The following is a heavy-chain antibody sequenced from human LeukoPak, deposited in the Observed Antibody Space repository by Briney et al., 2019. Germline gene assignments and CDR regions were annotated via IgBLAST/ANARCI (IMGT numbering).Heavy chain of an antibody. D-gene: IGHD1-1*01. V-gene: IGHV4-59*01. CDR3: ARRTATTGTSDY. J-gene: IGHJ4*02. Sequence: PSETLSLTCTVSGGSISSYSWSWIRQPPGKGLEWIGYIYYSGSTNYNPSLKSRVTISVDTSTNQFSLKLSSVTAADTAVYYCARRTATTGTSDYWGQGTLVTVSS. CDR1: GGSISSYS. CDR2: IYYSGST.